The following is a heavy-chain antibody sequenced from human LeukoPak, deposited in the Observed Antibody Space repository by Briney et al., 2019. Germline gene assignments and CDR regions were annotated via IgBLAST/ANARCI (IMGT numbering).Heavy chain of an antibody. CDR1: GASIITNDYY. Sequence: SETLSLTCTVSGASIITNDYYRNWIRQPPGKGLEWTGSIYYSGSTYYNPSLKSRATISVDTSKNQYTLKLTPVTPAHTAVYYCARHGYSSGWYAGVMFDYWGQGTLVTVSS. CDR2: IYYSGST. V-gene: IGHV4-39*01. D-gene: IGHD6-19*01. J-gene: IGHJ4*02. CDR3: ARHGYSSGWYAGVMFDY.